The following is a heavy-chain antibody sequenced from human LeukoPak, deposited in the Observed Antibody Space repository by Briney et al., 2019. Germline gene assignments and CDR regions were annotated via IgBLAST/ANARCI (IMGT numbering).Heavy chain of an antibody. CDR2: INHSGST. V-gene: IGHV4-34*01. D-gene: IGHD1-1*01. Sequence: SETLSLTCTVSGGSFSGYYWSWIRQPPGKGLEWIGEINHSGSTNYNPSLKSRVTISVDTSKNQFSLKLSSVTAADTAVYYCARVAYMEYYYYYGMDVWGQGTTVTVSS. CDR1: GGSFSGYY. J-gene: IGHJ6*02. CDR3: ARVAYMEYYYYYGMDV.